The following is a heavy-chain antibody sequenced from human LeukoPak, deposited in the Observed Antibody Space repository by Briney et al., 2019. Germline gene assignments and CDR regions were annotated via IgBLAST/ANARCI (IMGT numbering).Heavy chain of an antibody. Sequence: SEPLSLTCTVSGGSISSYYWSWIRQPAGKGLEWIGRIYTSESTNYNPSLKSRVTMSVDTSKNQFSLKLSSVTAADTAVYYCASLGTLAAFDIWGQGTMVTVSS. V-gene: IGHV4-4*07. CDR1: GGSISSYY. CDR2: IYTSEST. J-gene: IGHJ3*02. D-gene: IGHD6-13*01. CDR3: ASLGTLAAFDI.